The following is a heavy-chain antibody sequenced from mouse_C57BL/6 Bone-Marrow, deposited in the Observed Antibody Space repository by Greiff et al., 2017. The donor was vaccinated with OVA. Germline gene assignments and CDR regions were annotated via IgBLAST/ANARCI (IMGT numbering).Heavy chain of an antibody. D-gene: IGHD1-1*01. V-gene: IGHV5-17*01. CDR1: GFTFSDYG. Sequence: EVKLVESGGGLVKPGGSLKLSCAASGFTFSDYGMHWVRQAPEKGLEWVAYISSGSSTIYYADTVKGRFTISRDNAKNTLFLQMSSLRSEDTAMYYCARSLLRYQFAYWGQGTLVTVSA. J-gene: IGHJ3*01. CDR3: ARSLLRYQFAY. CDR2: ISSGSSTI.